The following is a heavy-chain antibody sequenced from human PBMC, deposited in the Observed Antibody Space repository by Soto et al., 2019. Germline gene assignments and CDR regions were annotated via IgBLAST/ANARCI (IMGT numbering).Heavy chain of an antibody. V-gene: IGHV2-5*02. CDR2: IYWDVGK. CDR3: AHRVLRTVFGLVTTTAIYFDF. J-gene: IGHJ4*02. Sequence: QITLNESGPTPVKPRQTLTLTCTFSGFSLTTSGVGVGWIRQSPGKAPEGLALIYWDVGKRYSPSLKSRLTITKDSSKDQVVLSMADLVPADTATYYCAHRVLRTVFGLVTTTAIYFDFWGQGTPVAVSS. CDR1: GFSLTTSGVG. D-gene: IGHD3-3*01.